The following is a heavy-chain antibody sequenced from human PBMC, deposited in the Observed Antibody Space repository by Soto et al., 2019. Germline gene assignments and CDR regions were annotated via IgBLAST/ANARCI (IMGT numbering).Heavy chain of an antibody. D-gene: IGHD1-26*01. Sequence: GGSLRLSCAASGFTFSSYSMNWVRQATGKGLEWVSSISSSSSYIYYAESVKGRFTSSRDNAKNSLYLQMNSLRAEDTAVYYCARDRGSYYFYYWGQGTLVTVSS. V-gene: IGHV3-21*01. CDR2: ISSSSSYI. J-gene: IGHJ4*02. CDR3: ARDRGSYYFYY. CDR1: GFTFSSYS.